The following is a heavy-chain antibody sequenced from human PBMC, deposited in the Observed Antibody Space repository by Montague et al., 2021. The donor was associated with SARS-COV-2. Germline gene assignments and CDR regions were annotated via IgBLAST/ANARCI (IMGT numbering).Heavy chain of an antibody. J-gene: IGHJ5*02. Sequence: SLRLSCAASGFTFSSYSMNWVRQAPGKGLEWVSSISSSSSYIYYADSVKDRFTISRDNAKNSLYLQMNSLRAEDTAVYYCARDLVATIMSGWFDPWGQGTLVTVSS. V-gene: IGHV3-21*01. D-gene: IGHD5-12*01. CDR3: ARDLVATIMSGWFDP. CDR2: ISSSSSYI. CDR1: GFTFSSYS.